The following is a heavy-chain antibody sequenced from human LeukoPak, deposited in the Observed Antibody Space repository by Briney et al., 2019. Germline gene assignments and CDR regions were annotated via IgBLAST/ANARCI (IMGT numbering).Heavy chain of an antibody. CDR1: GYSFTSYW. CDR3: ARRLRDIVVVVAAPNGAFDI. J-gene: IGHJ3*02. CDR2: IYPGDSDT. V-gene: IGHV5-51*01. Sequence: GESLKISCKGSGYSFTSYWIGWVRQMPGKGLEWMGIIYPGDSDTRYSPSFQGQVTISADKSISTAYLQWSSLKASGTAMYYCARRLRDIVVVVAAPNGAFDIWGQGTMVTVSS. D-gene: IGHD2-15*01.